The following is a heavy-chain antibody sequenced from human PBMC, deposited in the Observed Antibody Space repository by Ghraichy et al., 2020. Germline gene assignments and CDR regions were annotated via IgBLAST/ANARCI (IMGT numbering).Heavy chain of an antibody. CDR3: ARGLAVTTVDANSAVGY. D-gene: IGHD4-23*01. CDR2: ISYDGSNK. CDR1: GFTFSSYA. J-gene: IGHJ4*02. V-gene: IGHV3-30-3*01. Sequence: GESLNISCAASGFTFSSYAMHWVRQAPGKGLEWVAVISYDGSNKYYADSVKGRFTISRDNSKNTLYLQMNSLRAEDTAVYYCARGLAVTTVDANSAVGYWGQGTLVTVSS.